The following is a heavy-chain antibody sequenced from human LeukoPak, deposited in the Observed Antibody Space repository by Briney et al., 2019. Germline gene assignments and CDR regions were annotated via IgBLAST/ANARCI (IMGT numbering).Heavy chain of an antibody. CDR2: IYYSGST. V-gene: IGHV4-59*08. CDR3: ARRDPSNYYYYYMDV. Sequence: SETLSLTCTASGGSISSYYWSWIRQPPGKGLEWIGYIYYSGSTNYNPSLKSRVTTSVDTSKNQFSLKLSSVTAADTAVYYCARRDPSNYYYYYMDVWGKGTTVTVSS. D-gene: IGHD4-11*01. J-gene: IGHJ6*03. CDR1: GGSISSYY.